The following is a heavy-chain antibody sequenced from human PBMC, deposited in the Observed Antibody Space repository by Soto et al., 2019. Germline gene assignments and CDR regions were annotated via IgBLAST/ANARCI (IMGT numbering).Heavy chain of an antibody. CDR1: GFTFHNYA. V-gene: IGHV3-23*01. Sequence: EVQLLESGGGLVQPGGSLRLSCAASGFTFHNYAMSWVRQAPGKGLEWVSAISGSGGSTYYADSVKGRFTISRDNSKNTLYLQMNSLRAEDTAVYYCAKDRFYGSGSYTVFDYWGHGTLVTVSS. J-gene: IGHJ4*01. CDR2: ISGSGGST. CDR3: AKDRFYGSGSYTVFDY. D-gene: IGHD3-10*01.